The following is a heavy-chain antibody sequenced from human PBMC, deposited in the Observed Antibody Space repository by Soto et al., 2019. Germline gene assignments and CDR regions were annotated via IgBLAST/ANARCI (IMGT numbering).Heavy chain of an antibody. CDR3: ARSGYSYGPNPLLY. D-gene: IGHD5-18*01. Sequence: PSETLSLTCTVSGGSISSYYCSWFRQPPGKGLEWIGYIYYSGSTYYNPSLKSRVTISVDTSKNQFSLKLSSVTAADTAVYYCARSGYSYGPNPLLYWGQGTLVTVSS. V-gene: IGHV4-59*12. CDR2: IYYSGST. J-gene: IGHJ4*02. CDR1: GGSISSYY.